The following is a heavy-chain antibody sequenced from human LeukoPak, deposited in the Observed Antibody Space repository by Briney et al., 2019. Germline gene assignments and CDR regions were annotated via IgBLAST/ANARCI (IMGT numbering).Heavy chain of an antibody. CDR1: GFTFSSYA. V-gene: IGHV3-23*01. CDR3: TSGLSVRRSNNTPVDY. J-gene: IGHJ4*02. Sequence: GGSLRLSCAASGFTFSSYAMSWVRQAPGKGLEWVSGISGSDGSTNYADSVKGRFTISRENSKNTLYLQMNSLRAEDTAVYYCTSGLSVRRSNNTPVDYWGQGTLVTVSS. CDR2: ISGSDGST. D-gene: IGHD1-1*01.